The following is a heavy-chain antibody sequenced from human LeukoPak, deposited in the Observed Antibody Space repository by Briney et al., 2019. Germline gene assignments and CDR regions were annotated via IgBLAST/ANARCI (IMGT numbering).Heavy chain of an antibody. CDR3: ARGNYGMDV. CDR1: GFSFRSFW. Sequence: GGSLRLSCAASGFSFRSFWMYWVRQAPGKGLEWVSRINADGSATSSADAVKGRFTIYRDNAKNTLYLQLNSLRAEDTAVYYCARGNYGMDVWGQGTTVIVSS. J-gene: IGHJ6*02. CDR2: INADGSAT. V-gene: IGHV3-74*01.